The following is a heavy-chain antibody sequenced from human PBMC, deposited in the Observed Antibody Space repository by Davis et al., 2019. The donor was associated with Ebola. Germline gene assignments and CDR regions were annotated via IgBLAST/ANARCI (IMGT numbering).Heavy chain of an antibody. J-gene: IGHJ6*02. CDR3: ARVFIAAAGNGYGMDV. V-gene: IGHV3-21*01. Sequence: LSLTRAASGFTFRSYSMHWVRQAPGKGLEGVSSISSSSSYIYYADSVKGRFTISRDNAKNSLYLQMNSLRAEDTAVYYCARVFIAAAGNGYGMDVWGQGTTVTVSS. CDR1: GFTFRSYS. CDR2: ISSSSSYI. D-gene: IGHD6-13*01.